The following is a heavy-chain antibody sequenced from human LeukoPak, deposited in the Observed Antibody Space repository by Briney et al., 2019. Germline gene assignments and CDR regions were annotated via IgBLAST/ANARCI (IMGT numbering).Heavy chain of an antibody. CDR2: IYSGGST. V-gene: IGHV3-66*01. CDR1: GFTVSSNY. J-gene: IGHJ4*02. CDR3: ARGRLYSSSWYEYYFDY. D-gene: IGHD6-13*01. Sequence: GGSLRLSCAASGFTVSSNYTSWVRQAPGKELEWVSVIYSGGSTYYADSVKGRFTISRDNSKNTPYLQMNSLRAEDTAVYYCARGRLYSSSWYEYYFDYWGQGTLVTVSS.